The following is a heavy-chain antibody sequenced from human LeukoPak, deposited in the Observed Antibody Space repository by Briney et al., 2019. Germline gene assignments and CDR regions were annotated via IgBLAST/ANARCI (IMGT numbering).Heavy chain of an antibody. Sequence: GASVKVSCKASEYTFTDYAINWVRQAPGQRLEWMGWINAGNGNTRYSQRFQGRVTITRDTSASTAYMELSSLTSEDTAVYYCARGRWSATTASYYLDFWGLGTLVTVSS. V-gene: IGHV1-3*01. CDR1: EYTFTDYA. J-gene: IGHJ4*02. CDR2: INAGNGNT. D-gene: IGHD5-24*01. CDR3: ARGRWSATTASYYLDF.